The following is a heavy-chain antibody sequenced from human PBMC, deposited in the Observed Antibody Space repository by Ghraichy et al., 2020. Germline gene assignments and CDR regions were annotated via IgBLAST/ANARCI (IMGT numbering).Heavy chain of an antibody. Sequence: ASVKVSCKASGYTFTSYGISWVQQAPGQGLEWMGWISAYNGNTNYAQKLQGRVTMTTDTSTSTAYMELRSLRSDDTAVYYCARVLGVVIAIRGWFDPWGQGTLVTVSS. J-gene: IGHJ5*02. CDR1: GYTFTSYG. CDR2: ISAYNGNT. CDR3: ARVLGVVIAIRGWFDP. D-gene: IGHD2-21*01. V-gene: IGHV1-18*01.